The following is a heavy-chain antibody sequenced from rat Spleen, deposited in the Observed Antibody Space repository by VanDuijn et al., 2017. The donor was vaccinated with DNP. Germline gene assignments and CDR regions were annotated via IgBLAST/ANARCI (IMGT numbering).Heavy chain of an antibody. J-gene: IGHJ3*01. CDR3: ASLSSYISEGWFAY. D-gene: IGHD1-2*01. Sequence: EVQLVETGGGLVQPGRSLKLSCVASGFTFSSSWMFWIRQAPGKGLEWVASINTDGGSTFYPDSVKGRFTISRDDAKSTLYLQMNSLRSEDTATYYCASLSSYISEGWFAYWGQGTLVTVSS. CDR2: INTDGGST. V-gene: IGHV5-58*01. CDR1: GFTFSSSW.